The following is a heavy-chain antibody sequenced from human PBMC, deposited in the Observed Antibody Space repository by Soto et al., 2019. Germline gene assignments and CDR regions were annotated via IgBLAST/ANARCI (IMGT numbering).Heavy chain of an antibody. CDR1: GFTFSHYW. D-gene: IGHD5-12*01. V-gene: IGHV3-7*04. Sequence: VGSLRLSCAASGFTFSHYWMTWVRQAPGKGLEWVANINQDESETYFVNSVKGRFTISRDNAKNSLYLQLNSLRSEDTAVYFCARGEDGGYDSSYHYYAMDVWGQGTTVTVSS. J-gene: IGHJ6*02. CDR2: INQDESET. CDR3: ARGEDGGYDSSYHYYAMDV.